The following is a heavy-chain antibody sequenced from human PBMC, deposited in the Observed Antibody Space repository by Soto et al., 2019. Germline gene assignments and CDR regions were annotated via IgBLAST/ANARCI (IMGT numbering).Heavy chain of an antibody. V-gene: IGHV4-59*01. CDR3: ARDALYSSGPKYYYYGMDV. D-gene: IGHD6-19*01. CDR1: GGSISSYY. Sequence: SETLSLTCTVSGGSISSYYWSWIRQPPGKGLEWIGYIYYSGSTNYNPSLKSRVTISVDTSKNQFSLKLSSVTAADTAVYYCARDALYSSGPKYYYYGMDVWGQGATVTVSS. CDR2: IYYSGST. J-gene: IGHJ6*02.